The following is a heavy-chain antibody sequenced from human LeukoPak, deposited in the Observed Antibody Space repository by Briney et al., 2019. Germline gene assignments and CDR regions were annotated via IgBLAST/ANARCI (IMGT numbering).Heavy chain of an antibody. CDR3: ARTSGTYFDY. CDR2: ISSSGSTM. J-gene: IGHJ4*02. D-gene: IGHD1-26*01. CDR1: GFTFNGYE. Sequence: GGSLRLSSAASGFTFNGYEMNWVRQAPGKGLEWVSYISSSGSTMYYADSVKGRFTISRDNAKNSLYLQMNSLRAEDTAVYYCARTSGTYFDYWGQGTLVTVSS. V-gene: IGHV3-48*03.